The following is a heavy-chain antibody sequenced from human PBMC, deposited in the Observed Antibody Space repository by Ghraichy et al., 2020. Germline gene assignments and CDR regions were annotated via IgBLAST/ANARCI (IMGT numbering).Heavy chain of an antibody. V-gene: IGHV4-34*01. J-gene: IGHJ4*02. D-gene: IGHD2-8*01. Sequence: SETLSLTCAVYGGSFSGYYWSWIRQPPGKGLEWIGEINHSGSTNYNPSLKSRVTISVDTSKNQFSLKLSSVTAAETAVYYCARRLGYGVMGGLGYWGQGTLVTVSS. CDR2: INHSGST. CDR1: GGSFSGYY. CDR3: ARRLGYGVMGGLGY.